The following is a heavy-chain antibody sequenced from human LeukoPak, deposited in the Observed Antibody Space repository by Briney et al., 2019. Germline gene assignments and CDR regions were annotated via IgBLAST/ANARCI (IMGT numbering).Heavy chain of an antibody. V-gene: IGHV3-23*01. Sequence: GGSLRLSCAASGFTFSSYAVSWVRQAPGKGLEWVSAISGSGGSTYYADSVKGRFTISRDNSKNTLYLQMNSLRAEDTAVYYCAKGPALSSPGYYFDYWGQGTLVTVSS. D-gene: IGHD6-13*01. CDR1: GFTFSSYA. CDR2: ISGSGGST. CDR3: AKGPALSSPGYYFDY. J-gene: IGHJ4*02.